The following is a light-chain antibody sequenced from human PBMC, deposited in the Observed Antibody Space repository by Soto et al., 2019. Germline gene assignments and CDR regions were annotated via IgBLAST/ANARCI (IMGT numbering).Light chain of an antibody. J-gene: IGKJ1*01. CDR3: QQYKFSPT. CDR2: MAS. Sequence: DIQMTQSPSTLSASIGDRITITCRVSQSVDAGLAWYQHRPGKAPRLLIYMASSLEGGVPSRFSGVGYGTEFSLTIGGLQPDDFATYYCQQYKFSPTFGQGTKVDIK. V-gene: IGKV1-5*03. CDR1: QSVDAG.